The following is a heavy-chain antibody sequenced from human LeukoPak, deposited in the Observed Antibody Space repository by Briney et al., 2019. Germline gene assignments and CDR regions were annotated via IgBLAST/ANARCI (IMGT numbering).Heavy chain of an antibody. J-gene: IGHJ3*02. Sequence: GGSLRLSCAASGFTFSDYYMSWTRQAPGKGLEWVSYISSSGSTIYYAGSVKGRFTISRDNAKNSLYLQMNSLRAEDMALYYCAKGKLPFIVGAQDAFDIWGQGTMVTVSS. CDR2: ISSSGSTI. CDR3: AKGKLPFIVGAQDAFDI. CDR1: GFTFSDYY. D-gene: IGHD1-26*01. V-gene: IGHV3-11*01.